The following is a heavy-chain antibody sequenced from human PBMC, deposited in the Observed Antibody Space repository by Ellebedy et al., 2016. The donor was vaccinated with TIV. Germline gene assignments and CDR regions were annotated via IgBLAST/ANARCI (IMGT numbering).Heavy chain of an antibody. J-gene: IGHJ4*02. CDR1: GFTFSSYS. CDR3: ARGTVVAGIDY. Sequence: GESLKISCAASGFTFSSYSMNWVRPAPGKGLEWVSYISSSSSTIYYADSVKGRFTISRDNAKNSLYLQMNSRRGEDTAVYYCARGTVVAGIDYWGQGTLVTVSS. CDR2: ISSSSSTI. D-gene: IGHD6-19*01. V-gene: IGHV3-48*04.